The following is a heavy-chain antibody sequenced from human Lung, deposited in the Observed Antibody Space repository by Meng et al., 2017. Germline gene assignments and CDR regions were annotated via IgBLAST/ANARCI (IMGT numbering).Heavy chain of an antibody. Sequence: VLLVESGGVSGLLARSVRSSSVASGFTLRSYGMHWVRQAPGKGLEWVAVISYDGSNKYYEDSVKGRFTISRDNSKNTLYLQMNSLRAEDTAVYYCAKDLSKQQQLGELDYWGQGTLVTVSS. CDR2: ISYDGSNK. J-gene: IGHJ4*02. D-gene: IGHD6-13*01. CDR3: AKDLSKQQQLGELDY. CDR1: GFTLRSYG. V-gene: IGHV3-30*18.